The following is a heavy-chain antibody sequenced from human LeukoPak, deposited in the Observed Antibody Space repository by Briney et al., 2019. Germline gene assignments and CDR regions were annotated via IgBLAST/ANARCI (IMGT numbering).Heavy chain of an antibody. V-gene: IGHV4-39*01. Sequence: SETLSLTCTVSGGSIRSRDYDWDCLRQPPGKGLGMIRTFYASRSTYSYPSLKRRVTISGDTSNNQCSLQLTSVTAACTAVHYCARHTRSGCRGYENAFDIWGQGTMVTVSS. CDR3: ARHTRSGCRGYENAFDI. D-gene: IGHD5-12*01. CDR2: FYASRST. J-gene: IGHJ3*02. CDR1: GGSIRSRDYD.